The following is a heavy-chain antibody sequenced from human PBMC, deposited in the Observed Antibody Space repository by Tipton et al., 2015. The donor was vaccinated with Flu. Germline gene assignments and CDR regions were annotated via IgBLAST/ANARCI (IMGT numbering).Heavy chain of an antibody. J-gene: IGHJ4*02. CDR1: GFTFSIYA. CDR2: ISGSGGSA. D-gene: IGHD1-26*01. CDR3: AKDLRPFSGSYSLDF. Sequence: SLRLSCAASGFTFSIYAMSWVRQAAGKGLEWVSIISGSGGSAYYADSVKGRFTISRDNSKNTLYLQMNSLRAEDTAVYYCAKDLRPFSGSYSLDFWGQGTLVTVSS. V-gene: IGHV3-23*01.